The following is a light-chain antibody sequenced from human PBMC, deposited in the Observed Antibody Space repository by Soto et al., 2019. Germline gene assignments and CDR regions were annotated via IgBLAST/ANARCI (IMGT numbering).Light chain of an antibody. CDR1: QSVSSGY. V-gene: IGKV3-20*01. CDR2: GAS. J-gene: IGKJ3*01. CDR3: QQFRT. Sequence: EVVLTQSPGTLSLSPGERATLSCRASQSVSSGYLAWYQQKPGQAPRLLIFGASSRATGIPDRFSGSGSGTDFTLTISRLEPEDFAVYYCQQFRTFGPGTKVDIK.